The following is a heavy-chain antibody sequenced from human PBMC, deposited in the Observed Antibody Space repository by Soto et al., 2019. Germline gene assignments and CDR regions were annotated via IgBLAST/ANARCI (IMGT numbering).Heavy chain of an antibody. Sequence: ASVKVSCKASGYTCTGYYMHWVRQAPGQGLEWMGWINAYSGGTNYAQKLQGRVTMTTDTSTSTAYMELRSLRSDDTAVYYCARDSGYGSVYNWFDPWGQGTLVTVSS. J-gene: IGHJ5*02. V-gene: IGHV1-2*02. CDR1: GYTCTGYY. D-gene: IGHD3-10*01. CDR2: INAYSGGT. CDR3: ARDSGYGSVYNWFDP.